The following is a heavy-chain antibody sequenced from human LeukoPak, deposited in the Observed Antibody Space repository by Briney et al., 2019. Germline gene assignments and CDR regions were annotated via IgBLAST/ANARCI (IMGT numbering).Heavy chain of an antibody. CDR2: IRSKANSYAT. CDR3: TRPDGYNPFDY. CDR1: GFTFSGSA. V-gene: IGHV3-73*01. Sequence: PGGSLRLSCAASGFTFSGSAMHWVRQASGKGLEWVGRIRSKANSYATAYAASVKGRFTISRDASKNTAYLQMNSLKTEDAAVYYCTRPDGYNPFDYWGQGTLVTVSS. J-gene: IGHJ4*02. D-gene: IGHD5-24*01.